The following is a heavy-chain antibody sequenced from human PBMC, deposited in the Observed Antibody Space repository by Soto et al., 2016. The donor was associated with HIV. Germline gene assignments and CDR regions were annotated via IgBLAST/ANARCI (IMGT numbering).Heavy chain of an antibody. J-gene: IGHJ4*02. CDR2: ISGSGGST. CDR1: GFTFSSYA. CDR3: AKGDVTTVTPQVFFDY. D-gene: IGHD4-17*01. V-gene: IGHV3-23*01. Sequence: EVQLLESGGGLVQPGGSLRLSCAASGFTFSSYAMSWVRQAPGKGLEWVSAISGSGGSTYYADSVKGRFTISRDNSKNTLYLQMNSLRAEDTAVYYCAKGDVTTVTPQVFFDYWGQGTLVTVSS.